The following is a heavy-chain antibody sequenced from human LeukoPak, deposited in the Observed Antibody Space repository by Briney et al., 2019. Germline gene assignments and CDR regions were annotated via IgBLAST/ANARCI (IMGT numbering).Heavy chain of an antibody. CDR3: ARGKDRYMVRGVNPSFWFDP. CDR1: GGSFSGYY. CDR2: INHSGST. D-gene: IGHD3-10*01. Sequence: SETLSLTCAVYGGSFSGYYWSWIRQPPGKGLEWIGEINHSGSTNYNPSLKSRVTISVDTSKNQFSLKLSSVTAADTAVYYCARGKDRYMVRGVNPSFWFDPWGQGTLVTVSS. J-gene: IGHJ5*02. V-gene: IGHV4-34*01.